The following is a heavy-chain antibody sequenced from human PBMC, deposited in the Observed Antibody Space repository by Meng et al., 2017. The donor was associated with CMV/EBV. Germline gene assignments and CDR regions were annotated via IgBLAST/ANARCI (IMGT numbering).Heavy chain of an antibody. CDR2: IYYSGST. Sequence: SETLSLTCSVSGGSISSSNYFWGWIRQPPGKGLEWIGNIYYSGSTYYNPSLKSRVIMSVDTSKNQFSLKLFSVTAADTAVYYCARNFDRNYYYYGIDVWGQGTTVTVSS. J-gene: IGHJ6*02. CDR3: ARNFDRNYYYYGIDV. CDR1: GGSISSSNYF. V-gene: IGHV4-39*07. D-gene: IGHD1-7*01.